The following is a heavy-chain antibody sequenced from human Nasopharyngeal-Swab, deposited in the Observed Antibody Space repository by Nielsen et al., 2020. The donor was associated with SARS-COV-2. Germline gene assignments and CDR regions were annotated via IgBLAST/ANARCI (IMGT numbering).Heavy chain of an antibody. J-gene: IGHJ3*02. CDR3: AGDRAGVTIFGVVILDAFDI. V-gene: IGHV4-31*03. CDR2: IYYSGST. CDR1: GGSISSGGYY. Sequence: SETLSLTCTVSGGSISSGGYYWSWIRQHPGKGLEWIGYIYYSGSTYYNPSLKSRVTISVDTSKNQFSLKLSSVTAADTAVYYCAGDRAGVTIFGVVILDAFDIWGQGTMVTVSS. D-gene: IGHD3-3*01.